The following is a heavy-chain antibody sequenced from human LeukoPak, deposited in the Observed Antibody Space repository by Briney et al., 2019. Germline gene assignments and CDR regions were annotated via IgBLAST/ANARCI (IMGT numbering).Heavy chain of an antibody. CDR1: GGSFSGYY. D-gene: IGHD6-19*01. V-gene: IGHV4-34*01. J-gene: IGHJ4*02. CDR2: INHSGST. CDR3: ARSGSSGWPGGFDY. Sequence: SETLSLTCAVYGGSFSGYYWSWIRQPPGKALEWIGEINHSGSTNYNPSLKSRVTISVDTSKNQFSLKLSPVTAADTAVYYCARSGSSGWPGGFDYWGQGTLVTVSS.